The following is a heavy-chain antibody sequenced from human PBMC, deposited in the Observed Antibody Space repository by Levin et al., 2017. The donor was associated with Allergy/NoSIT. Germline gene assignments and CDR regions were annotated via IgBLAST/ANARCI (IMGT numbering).Heavy chain of an antibody. Sequence: SETLSLTCAVYGGSFSGYYWSWIRQPPGKGLEWVGEINHSGSTNYNPSLKSRVTISVDTSKNQFSLKLSSVTAADTAVYYCARGRPTYYDILTGYRNTRILDYWGQGTLVTVSS. CDR2: INHSGST. V-gene: IGHV4-34*01. J-gene: IGHJ4*02. D-gene: IGHD3-9*01. CDR3: ARGRPTYYDILTGYRNTRILDY. CDR1: GGSFSGYY.